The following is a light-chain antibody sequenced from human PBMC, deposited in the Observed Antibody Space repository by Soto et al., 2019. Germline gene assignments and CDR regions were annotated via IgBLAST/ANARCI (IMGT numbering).Light chain of an antibody. J-gene: IGKJ2*01. CDR3: QQRDSTPYT. Sequence: DVQITQSPSSLSASVGDRVTITCRASQTSSTYLNRYQQKPGKAPSLLIYDASSLLSGVPSRFSGSGSGTDFTLTIASLQPEDFSTYYCQQRDSTPYTLGQGTKVEI. V-gene: IGKV1-39*01. CDR1: QTSSTY. CDR2: DAS.